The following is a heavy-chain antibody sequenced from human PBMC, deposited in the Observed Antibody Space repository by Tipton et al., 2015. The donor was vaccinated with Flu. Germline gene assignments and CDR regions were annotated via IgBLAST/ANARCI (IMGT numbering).Heavy chain of an antibody. CDR2: ISGNSDYI. CDR1: GFALNSYT. CDR3: ARGHNYDAYFYFDD. V-gene: IGHV3-21*01. Sequence: QLVQSGGRPVKSGGSLRLSCAASGFALNSYTLNWVRQAPGKGLEWLASISGNSDYIYYADSVRGRFTISRDNSNNSLYLQMNILRTEDTAVYYCARGHNYDAYFYFDDWGQGTLVSVSS. J-gene: IGHJ4*02. D-gene: IGHD5-24*01.